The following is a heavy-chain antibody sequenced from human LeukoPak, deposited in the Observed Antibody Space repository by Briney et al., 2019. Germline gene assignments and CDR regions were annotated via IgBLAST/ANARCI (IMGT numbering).Heavy chain of an antibody. V-gene: IGHV1-18*01. CDR2: ISAYNGNT. CDR1: GYTFTSYG. Sequence: ASVKVSCKASGYTFTSYGISWVRQAPGQGLEWMGWISAYNGNTNYAQKLQGRVTMTTDTFTSTAYMELRSLRSDDTAVYYCARDRGPIVVVVAATWGFDPWGQGTLVTVSS. D-gene: IGHD2-15*01. J-gene: IGHJ5*02. CDR3: ARDRGPIVVVVAATWGFDP.